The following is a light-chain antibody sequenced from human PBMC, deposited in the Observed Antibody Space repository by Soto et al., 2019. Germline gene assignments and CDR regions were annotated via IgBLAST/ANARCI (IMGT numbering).Light chain of an antibody. J-gene: IGLJ1*01. V-gene: IGLV2-14*01. Sequence: QSVLTQPASVSGSPGQSSTISFTGTSSDISIYNYVSWYQQHPGKAPKLIIYEVSNRPSGISNRFSGAKSGNTASLTISGLQVEDEADYYCCSYTSSTNYVFGAGTKVTVL. CDR3: CSYTSSTNYV. CDR1: SSDISIYNY. CDR2: EVS.